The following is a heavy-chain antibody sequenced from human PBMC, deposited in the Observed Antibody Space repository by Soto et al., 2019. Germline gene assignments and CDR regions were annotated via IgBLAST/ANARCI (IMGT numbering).Heavy chain of an antibody. CDR2: IYSGGST. V-gene: IGHV3-53*01. D-gene: IGHD6-13*01. J-gene: IGHJ5*02. CDR3: PIKNGDSSIWYEFDP. CDR1: GFTVSSNY. Sequence: GGSLRLSCAASGFTVSSNYMSWVRQAPGKGLEWVSVIYSGGSTYYVDSVKGRFTISRDNSKNTLYLQMNSLRAEDTAVYYCPIKNGDSSIWYEFDPWGQGTLVTVSS.